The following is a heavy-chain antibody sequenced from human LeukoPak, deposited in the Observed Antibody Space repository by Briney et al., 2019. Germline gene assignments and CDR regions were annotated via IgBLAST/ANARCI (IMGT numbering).Heavy chain of an antibody. CDR2: ISYDGSNE. Sequence: HPGGSLRLSCAASGFTFSSYAMHWVRQAPGKGLEWVAAISYDGSNEYYADSVKGRFTISRDNSKNTLYLQMNSLRAEDTAVYYCARGRNIVATSGYFDYWGQGTLVTVSS. CDR1: GFTFSSYA. CDR3: ARGRNIVATSGYFDY. V-gene: IGHV3-30-3*01. J-gene: IGHJ4*02. D-gene: IGHD5-12*01.